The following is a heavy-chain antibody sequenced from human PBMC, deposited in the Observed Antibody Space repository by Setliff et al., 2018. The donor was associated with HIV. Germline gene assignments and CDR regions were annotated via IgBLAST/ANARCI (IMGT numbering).Heavy chain of an antibody. CDR1: GGPISSGSYS. Sequence: SETLSLTCTVSGGPISSGSYSWSWIRQPAGKGLEWIGRIYTNGTTNYNPSLRTRSTISVDLSKNQFSLTLSPVTAADTAIYYCARERRNVVNYDSLFFDTWGQGTMVTVSS. D-gene: IGHD1-7*01. J-gene: IGHJ3*02. CDR3: ARERRNVVNYDSLFFDT. V-gene: IGHV4-61*02. CDR2: IYTNGTT.